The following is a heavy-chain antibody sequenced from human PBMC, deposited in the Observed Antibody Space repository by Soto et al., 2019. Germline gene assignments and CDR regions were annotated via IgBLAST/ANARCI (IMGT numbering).Heavy chain of an antibody. CDR1: GVTIASSNW. V-gene: IGHV4-4*02. CDR2: IFHNGTT. Sequence: LSLTCSVSGVTIASSNWWSWVRQAPGKGLTWIGEIFHNGTTNYSPSFKSRVIISVDKSQNQFSLNVNSVTAADTAVYYCVRERVTGTSTWGPGTLVTVSS. D-gene: IGHD2-21*02. CDR3: VRERVTGTST. J-gene: IGHJ4*02.